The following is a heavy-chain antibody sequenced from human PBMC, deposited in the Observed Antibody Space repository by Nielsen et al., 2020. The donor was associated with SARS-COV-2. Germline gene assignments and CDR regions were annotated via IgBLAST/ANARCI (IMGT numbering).Heavy chain of an antibody. V-gene: IGHV3-7*03. J-gene: IGHJ4*02. D-gene: IGHD3-16*02. CDR2: IKPDGLEK. CDR3: ARDYRD. CDR1: GFSLRRDW. Sequence: GESLKISCSASGFSLRRDWMSWVRQAPGKGLEWVADIKPDGLEKNYVDSVKGRFTISRDNGRNSVYLEVNSLRVEDTAVYYCARDYRDWGQGTLVTVSS.